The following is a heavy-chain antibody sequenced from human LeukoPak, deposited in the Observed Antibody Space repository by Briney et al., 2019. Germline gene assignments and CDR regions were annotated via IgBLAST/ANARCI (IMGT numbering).Heavy chain of an antibody. CDR3: ARESFAARWD. CDR1: GFTFSSYG. Sequence: GGSLRLSCAASGFTFSSYGMSWVRQAPGKGLEWVSAISGSGGNTYYAGSVKGRFTISRDNSKNTLYLQMNSLTAEDTAVYYCARESFAARWDWGQGTLVTVSS. D-gene: IGHD6-6*01. CDR2: ISGSGGNT. V-gene: IGHV3-23*01. J-gene: IGHJ4*02.